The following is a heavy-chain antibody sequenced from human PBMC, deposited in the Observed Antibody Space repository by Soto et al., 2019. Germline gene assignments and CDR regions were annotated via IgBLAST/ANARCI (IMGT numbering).Heavy chain of an antibody. V-gene: IGHV1-69*01. D-gene: IGHD6-6*01. CDR1: GGTFSSYA. J-gene: IGHJ6*02. CDR3: AGGRVAARPTYYGIDV. CDR2: IIPIFGTA. Sequence: QVQLVQSGAEVKKPGSSVKVSCKASGGTFSSYAISWVRQAPGQGLEWMGGIIPIFGTANDAPQFQGRVTITADESTSTAYRELSSLRSEDTAVYYCAGGRVAARPTYYGIDVWGQGTTVTVSS.